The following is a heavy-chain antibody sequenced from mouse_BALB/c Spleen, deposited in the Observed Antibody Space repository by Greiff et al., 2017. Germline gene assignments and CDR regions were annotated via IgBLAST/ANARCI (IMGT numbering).Heavy chain of an antibody. Sequence: DVHLVESGPELVKPGASVKLSCKSSGYTFTEYTMHWVKQSHGKSLEWIGGINPNNGGTSYNQKFKGKAIMTVDKSSSTAYMELRSLTSEDSAVYYCARDKYGNVWYCDDWGEGTTVTVSS. CDR1: GYTFTEYT. CDR3: ARDKYGNVWYCDD. J-gene: IGHJ1*01. V-gene: IGHV1-18*01. D-gene: IGHD2-10*02. CDR2: INPNNGGT.